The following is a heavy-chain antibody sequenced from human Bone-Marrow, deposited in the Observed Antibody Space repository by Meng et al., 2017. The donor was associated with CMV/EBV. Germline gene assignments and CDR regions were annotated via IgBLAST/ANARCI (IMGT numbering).Heavy chain of an antibody. CDR3: VREVAAAYFDP. D-gene: IGHD2-15*01. CDR2: SRNKANNHVT. CDR1: QFTFSDHY. Sequence: GESLKISCATSQFTFSDHYMDWVRQAPGKGLEWVGRSRNKANNHVTEYAASVKGRFTISRDDSKNSLYLQMNSLRTEDTAVYFCVREVAAAYFDPWDQGTLVTVSS. V-gene: IGHV3-72*01. J-gene: IGHJ5*02.